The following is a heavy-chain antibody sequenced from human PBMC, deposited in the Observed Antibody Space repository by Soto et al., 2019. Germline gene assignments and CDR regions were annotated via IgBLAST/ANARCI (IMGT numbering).Heavy chain of an antibody. CDR3: ARAIKYQLLYYYYYMDV. J-gene: IGHJ6*03. CDR2: IYHSGST. CDR1: SGSISSSNW. V-gene: IGHV4-4*02. D-gene: IGHD2-2*01. Sequence: SETLSLTCAVSSGSISSSNWWSWVRQPPGKGLEWIGEIYHSGSTNYNPSLKSRVTISVDKSENQFSLKLSSVTAADTAVYYCARAIKYQLLYYYYYMDVWGKGTTVTVSS.